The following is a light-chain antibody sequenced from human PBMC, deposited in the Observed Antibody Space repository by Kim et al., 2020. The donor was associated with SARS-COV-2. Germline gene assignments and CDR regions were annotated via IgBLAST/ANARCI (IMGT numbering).Light chain of an antibody. CDR2: QDS. CDR3: QAWDSSTAV. V-gene: IGLV3-1*01. J-gene: IGLJ2*01. Sequence: SYELTQLPSVSVSPGQTDSITCSGDKLGDKYACWYQQKPGQSPVLVIYQDSKRPSGIPERFSGSNSGNTATLTISGTQAMDEADYYCQAWDSSTAVFGGGTQLTVL. CDR1: KLGDKY.